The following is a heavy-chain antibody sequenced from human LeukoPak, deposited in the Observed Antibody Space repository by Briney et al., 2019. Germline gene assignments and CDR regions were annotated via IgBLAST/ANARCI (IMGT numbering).Heavy chain of an antibody. CDR3: TRVIRLSGGRYYFDY. J-gene: IGHJ4*02. CDR2: VRSKSYSGTT. V-gene: IGHV3-49*04. D-gene: IGHD3-9*01. CDR1: GXAFGDFA. Sequence: PGGSLRLSCTASGXAFGDFAMSWVRQAPGKGLEWVAFVRSKSYSGTTEHAASVKGRFTISRDDSKSIAYLQMNSLNTDDTAVYYCTRVIRLSGGRYYFDYWGQGTLVTVSS.